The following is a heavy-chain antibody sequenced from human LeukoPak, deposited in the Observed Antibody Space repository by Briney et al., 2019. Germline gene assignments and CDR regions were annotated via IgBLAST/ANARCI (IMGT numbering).Heavy chain of an antibody. CDR2: INHSGST. Sequence: PSGTLSLTCAVYGGSFSGYYWSWIRQPPGKGLEWIGEINHSGSTNYNPSLKSRVTISVDTSKNQFSLKLSSVTAADTAVYYCARGSGRKRWLQSGVDYWGQGTLVTVSS. J-gene: IGHJ4*02. D-gene: IGHD5-24*01. CDR1: GGSFSGYY. CDR3: ARGSGRKRWLQSGVDY. V-gene: IGHV4-34*01.